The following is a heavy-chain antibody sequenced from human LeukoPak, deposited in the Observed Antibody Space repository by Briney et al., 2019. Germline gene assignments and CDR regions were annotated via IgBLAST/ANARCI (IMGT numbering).Heavy chain of an antibody. J-gene: IGHJ3*02. D-gene: IGHD1-26*01. Sequence: GGSLRLSCAASGFTFSSYAMSWVRQAPGKGLEWVSVIYSGGSTYYADSVKGRFTISRDNSKNTLYLQMNSLRAEDTAVYYCARAGSYGVAFDIWGQGTMVTVSS. CDR2: IYSGGST. CDR3: ARAGSYGVAFDI. V-gene: IGHV3-66*01. CDR1: GFTFSSYA.